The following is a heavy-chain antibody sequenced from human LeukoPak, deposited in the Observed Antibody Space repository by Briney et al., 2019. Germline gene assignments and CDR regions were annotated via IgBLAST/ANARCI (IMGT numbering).Heavy chain of an antibody. CDR3: AKEDSSPYYFDF. D-gene: IGHD6-13*01. CDR1: GFTFGNHA. Sequence: GGSLRLSCAASGFTFGNHAMSWVRQSPGKGLEWVSAVNHSGGSTYYADSVKGRFTISRDNSKDTLYLQMHSLRAEDTALYYCAKEDSSPYYFDFWGQGVLVTVSS. CDR2: VNHSGGST. J-gene: IGHJ4*02. V-gene: IGHV3-23*01.